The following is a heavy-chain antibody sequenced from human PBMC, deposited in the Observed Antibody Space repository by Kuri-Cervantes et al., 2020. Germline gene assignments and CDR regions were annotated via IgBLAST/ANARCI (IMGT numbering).Heavy chain of an antibody. CDR1: GYTFTSYG. J-gene: IGHJ5*02. D-gene: IGHD1-26*01. Sequence: ASVKVSCKASGYTFTSYGISWVRQAPGQGLEWMGWSSAYNGNTNYAQKLQGRVTMTTDTSTSTAYMELRILRSDDTAVYYCARSWDIYNWFDPWGQGTLVTVSS. V-gene: IGHV1-18*01. CDR3: ARSWDIYNWFDP. CDR2: SSAYNGNT.